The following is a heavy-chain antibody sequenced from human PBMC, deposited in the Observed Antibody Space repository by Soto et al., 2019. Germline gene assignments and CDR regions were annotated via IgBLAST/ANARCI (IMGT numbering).Heavy chain of an antibody. J-gene: IGHJ6*02. CDR1: GGSISSGGYS. CDR2: IYHSGST. V-gene: IGHV4-30-2*01. CDR3: ARARYDFWSGYYTGRPYGMDV. Sequence: ASETLSLTCAVSGGSISSGGYSWSWIRQPPGKGLEWIGYIYHSGSTYYNPSLKSRVTISVDRSKNQFSLKLSSVTAADTAVYYCARARYDFWSGYYTGRPYGMDVWGQGTTVTVSS. D-gene: IGHD3-3*01.